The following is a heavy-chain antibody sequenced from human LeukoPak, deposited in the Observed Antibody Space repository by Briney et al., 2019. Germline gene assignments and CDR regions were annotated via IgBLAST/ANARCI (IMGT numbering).Heavy chain of an antibody. D-gene: IGHD6-19*01. CDR2: INPNSGDT. CDR3: ARVGSSGWYVHPTLDY. Sequence: ASVKVSCKASEYTFTAYYIHWVRQGPGQGLEWMGWINPNSGDTKYVQKFQGRVTMTRDTSINTAYMEVTGLISDDTAVYYCARVGSSGWYVHPTLDYWGQGTMVTVSS. CDR1: EYTFTAYY. J-gene: IGHJ4*02. V-gene: IGHV1-2*02.